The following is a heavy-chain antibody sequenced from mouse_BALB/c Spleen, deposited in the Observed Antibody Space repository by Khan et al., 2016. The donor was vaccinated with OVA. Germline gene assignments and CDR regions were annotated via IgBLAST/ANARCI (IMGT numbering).Heavy chain of an antibody. CDR3: ARGYYGNPVAY. D-gene: IGHD2-1*01. V-gene: IGHV5-4*02. CDR2: ISDGGSYT. CDR1: GFTFSDYY. Sequence: EVELVESGGGLVKPGGSLKLSCAASGFTFSDYYMYWVRQTPEKRLEWVATISDGGSYTYYPDSVKGRFTISRDDAKNNLYLQMSSLKSEDTAMYYCARGYYGNPVAYWGQGTLVTVSA. J-gene: IGHJ3*01.